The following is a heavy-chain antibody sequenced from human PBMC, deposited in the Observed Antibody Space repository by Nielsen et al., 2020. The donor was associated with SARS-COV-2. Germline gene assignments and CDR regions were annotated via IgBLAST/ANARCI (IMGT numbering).Heavy chain of an antibody. CDR2: IKSKTDGGTT. J-gene: IGHJ4*02. CDR3: TTEVEGTSPDY. V-gene: IGHV3-15*01. Sequence: GESLKISCAASGFTVSSNYMSWVRQAPGKGLEWVGRIKSKTDGGTTDYAAPVKGRFTISRDDSKNTLYLQMNSLKTEDTAVYYCTTEVEGTSPDYWGQGTLVTVSS. CDR1: GFTVSSNY.